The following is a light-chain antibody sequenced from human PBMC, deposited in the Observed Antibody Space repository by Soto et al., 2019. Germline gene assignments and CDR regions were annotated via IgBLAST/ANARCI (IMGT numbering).Light chain of an antibody. CDR3: QQYNNWPPWT. V-gene: IGKV3-15*01. CDR1: QSVSSN. J-gene: IGKJ1*01. CDR2: GAS. Sequence: DILVEQCSAALSVSPAEVATLSCKASQSVSSNLAWYQQKPGQAPRLLIYGASTRATGIPARFSGSGSGTEFTLTISSLQSEDFAVHYCQQYNNWPPWTFGQGTKVDIK.